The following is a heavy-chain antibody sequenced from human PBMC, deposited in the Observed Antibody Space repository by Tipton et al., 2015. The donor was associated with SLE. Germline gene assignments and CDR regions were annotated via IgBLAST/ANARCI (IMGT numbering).Heavy chain of an antibody. Sequence: TLSLTCTVSGGSINSSSDYWGWIRQPPGKGLEWIGNIYYSGTTYYNPSLKSRVTISVDMSKNQFSLKVSSVTAADTAVYYCAGQWDCRGDCYSDYWGQGTLVTVSS. D-gene: IGHD2-21*01. CDR3: AGQWDCRGDCYSDY. CDR2: IYYSGTT. V-gene: IGHV4-39*01. CDR1: GGSINSSSDY. J-gene: IGHJ4*02.